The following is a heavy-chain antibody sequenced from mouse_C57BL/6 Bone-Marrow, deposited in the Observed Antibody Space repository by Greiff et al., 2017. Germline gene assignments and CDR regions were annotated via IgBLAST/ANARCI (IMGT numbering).Heavy chain of an antibody. CDR3: ASHSYYYAMDY. CDR1: GYTFTSYW. Sequence: QVQLQQPGAELVMPGASVKLSCKASGYTFTSYWMHWVKQRPGQGLEWIGEIDPSDSYTNYNQKFKGKSTLTVDKSSSTAYRQLSSRTSEDSAVYYCASHSYYYAMDYWGQGTSVTVSS. V-gene: IGHV1-69*01. J-gene: IGHJ4*01. CDR2: IDPSDSYT.